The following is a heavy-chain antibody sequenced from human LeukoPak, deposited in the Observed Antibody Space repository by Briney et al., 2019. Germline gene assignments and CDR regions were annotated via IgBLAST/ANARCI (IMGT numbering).Heavy chain of an antibody. J-gene: IGHJ4*02. Sequence: PSETLSLTCTVSGGSISSYYWTWIRQPAGKGLEYIGRMYTSGSTNYNPSLKSRVTMSVDTSKNQFSLKLSSVTAADTAMYYCAGSRYCGGGTCYATFDYWGQGTLVTVSS. V-gene: IGHV4-4*07. CDR3: AGSRYCGGGTCYATFDY. D-gene: IGHD2-15*01. CDR1: GGSISSYY. CDR2: MYTSGST.